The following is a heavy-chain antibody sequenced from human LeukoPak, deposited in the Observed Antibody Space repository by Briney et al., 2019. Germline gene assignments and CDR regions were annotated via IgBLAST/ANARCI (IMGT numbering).Heavy chain of an antibody. D-gene: IGHD6-13*01. V-gene: IGHV4-31*03. Sequence: ASETLSLTCTVSGGSISSGGYYWSWIRQHPGKGLEWIGYIYDSGSTYYNPSLKSRITIPVDTSKNQFSLKLSSVTAADTAVYYCARYSSTWPYWYFDLWGRGTLVTVSS. J-gene: IGHJ2*01. CDR3: ARYSSTWPYWYFDL. CDR2: IYDSGST. CDR1: GGSISSGGYY.